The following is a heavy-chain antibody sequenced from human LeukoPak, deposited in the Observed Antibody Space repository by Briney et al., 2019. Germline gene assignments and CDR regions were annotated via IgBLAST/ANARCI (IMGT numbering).Heavy chain of an antibody. CDR3: ARDIAAAGTFDY. V-gene: IGHV3-21*01. J-gene: IGHJ4*02. Sequence: GGSLRLSCAASGFTFSSYSMNWVRQAPGKGLEWVSSISSSSSYIYYADSVKGRFTISRENAKNSLYLQMNSLRAEDTAVYYCARDIAAAGTFDYWGQGTLVTVSS. CDR1: GFTFSSYS. D-gene: IGHD6-13*01. CDR2: ISSSSSYI.